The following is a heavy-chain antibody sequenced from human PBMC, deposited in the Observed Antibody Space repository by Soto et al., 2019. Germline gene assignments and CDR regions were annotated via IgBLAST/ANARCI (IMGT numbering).Heavy chain of an antibody. CDR1: GYTFTNYY. D-gene: IGHD6-13*01. CDR2: INPTNGST. CDR3: ARDLAAGDH. V-gene: IGHV1-46*01. Sequence: QVQLVQSGAEVKKPGASVKVSCKASGYTFTNYYIHWVRQAPGQGLEWMGIINPTNGSTNYAQKFQGRVTLTYDTSTTTVYMELSGLRSEDTAVLYCARDLAAGDHWGQGTLVTVSS. J-gene: IGHJ4*02.